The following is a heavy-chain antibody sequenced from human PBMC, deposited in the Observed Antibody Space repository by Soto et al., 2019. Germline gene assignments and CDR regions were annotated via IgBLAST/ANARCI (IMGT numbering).Heavy chain of an antibody. CDR2: IYSGGST. CDR1: GFTVSTNY. V-gene: IGHV3-53*01. Sequence: PGGSLRLSCAASGFTVSTNYMSWVRDAPGRGLEWVSVIYSGGSTYYAESLKGRFTISRDNSKNTLYLQMNSLRADDTAVYYCARVQLFRFLQWFPDYWGQGTLVSVSS. J-gene: IGHJ4*02. D-gene: IGHD3-3*01. CDR3: ARVQLFRFLQWFPDY.